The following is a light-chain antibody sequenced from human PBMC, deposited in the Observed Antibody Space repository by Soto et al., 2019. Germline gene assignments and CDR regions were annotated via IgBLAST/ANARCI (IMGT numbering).Light chain of an antibody. CDR1: QGISSY. V-gene: IGKV1-9*01. J-gene: IGKJ2*01. CDR2: AAS. Sequence: IQLTQSPSSLSASVGDRVTITCRASQGISSYLDWYQQKPGKAPKFLIYAASTLQRGVPSSFSGSGSGTDFTLIISSLQPEDFATYFCLQLNSYPPTFGQGTELEIK. CDR3: LQLNSYPPT.